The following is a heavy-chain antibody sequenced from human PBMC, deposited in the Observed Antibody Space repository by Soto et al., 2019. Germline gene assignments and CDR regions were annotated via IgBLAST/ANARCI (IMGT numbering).Heavy chain of an antibody. CDR3: AKEYGRLDY. CDR2: ISSSSGYT. Sequence: PGGSLRLSCAASGFTSSDYYMSWIRQAPGKGLEWVSYISSSSGYTNYADSVKGRFTISRDNAKNSLYLQMNSLRAEDTAVYYCAKEYGRLDYWGQGTLVTVSS. V-gene: IGHV3-11*06. J-gene: IGHJ4*02. D-gene: IGHD4-17*01. CDR1: GFTSSDYY.